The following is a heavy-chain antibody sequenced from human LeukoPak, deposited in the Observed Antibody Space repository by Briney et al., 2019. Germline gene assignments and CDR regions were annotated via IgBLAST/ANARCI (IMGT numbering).Heavy chain of an antibody. CDR3: ARGSYDILTGYYPGFLFDY. V-gene: IGHV3-30*04. CDR1: GFTFSSYA. Sequence: GGSLRLSCAASGFTFSSYAMHWVRQAPGKGLEWVAVISYDGSNKYYADSVKGRFTISRDNSENTLYLQMNSLRAEDTAVYYCARGSYDILTGYYPGFLFDYWGQGTLVTVSS. D-gene: IGHD3-9*01. CDR2: ISYDGSNK. J-gene: IGHJ4*02.